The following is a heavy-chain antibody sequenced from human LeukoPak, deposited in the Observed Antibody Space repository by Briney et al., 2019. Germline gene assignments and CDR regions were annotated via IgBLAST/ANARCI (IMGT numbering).Heavy chain of an antibody. CDR1: EYTFTGYY. J-gene: IGHJ4*02. CDR3: VRGPYGSGSYR. CDR2: IWYDGSNK. V-gene: IGHV3-33*01. Sequence: SCKASEYTFTGYYMHWVRQAPGKGLEWVAAIWYDGSNKYYADSGKGRFTISRDNSKNTLYLQVNSLRGEDTAVYYCVRGPYGSGSYRWGQGTLVTVSA. D-gene: IGHD3-10*01.